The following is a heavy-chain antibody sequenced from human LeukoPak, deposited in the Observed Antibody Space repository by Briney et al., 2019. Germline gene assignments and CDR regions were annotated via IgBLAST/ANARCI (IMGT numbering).Heavy chain of an antibody. CDR3: ARADGYSSSSYFDY. Sequence: PSETLSLTCTVSGGSISSYYWSWIRQPPGKGLEWIGYIYYSGSTNYNPSLKSRVTISVDTSKNQFSLKLSSVTAADTAVYYCARADGYSSSSYFDYWGQGTLVTVSS. CDR1: GGSISSYY. V-gene: IGHV4-59*01. CDR2: IYYSGST. D-gene: IGHD6-6*01. J-gene: IGHJ4*02.